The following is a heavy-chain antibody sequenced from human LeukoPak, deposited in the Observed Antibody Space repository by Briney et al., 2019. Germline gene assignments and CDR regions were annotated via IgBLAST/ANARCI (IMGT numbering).Heavy chain of an antibody. V-gene: IGHV3-21*01. CDR1: GFTFSTSA. J-gene: IGHJ4*02. CDR2: IDYDSSHI. CDR3: TRDPLRYLRVGHYDY. Sequence: GGSLRLSCAASGFTFSTSAMNWVRQVPGKGLEWVSSIDYDSSHIYYAASVRGRFTISRDNARNSVYLQMDSLRVEDTAVYYCTRDPLRYLRVGHYDYWGQGTLVAVSS. D-gene: IGHD3-9*01.